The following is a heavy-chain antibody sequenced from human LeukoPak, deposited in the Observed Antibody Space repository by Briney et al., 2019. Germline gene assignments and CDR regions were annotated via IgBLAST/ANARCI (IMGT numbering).Heavy chain of an antibody. CDR3: AKEAGRDDFWDYFDC. D-gene: IGHD5-24*01. J-gene: IGHJ4*02. Sequence: GGSLRLSCAASGFTFTEYAMHWVRQAPGKGLEWVSGITWNSGSRGYADSVKGRFTISRDNAKNSLYLQMNSLSPEDTALYYCAKEAGRDDFWDYFDCWGQGTLVTVSS. CDR2: ITWNSGSR. V-gene: IGHV3-9*01. CDR1: GFTFTEYA.